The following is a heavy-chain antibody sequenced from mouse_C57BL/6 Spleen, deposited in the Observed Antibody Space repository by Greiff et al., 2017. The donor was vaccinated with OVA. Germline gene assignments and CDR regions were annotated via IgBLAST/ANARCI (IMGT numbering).Heavy chain of an antibody. CDR2: IYPGDGDT. V-gene: IGHV1-82*01. J-gene: IGHJ2*01. CDR3: AREDYYGSSFDY. D-gene: IGHD1-1*01. CDR1: GYAFSSSW. Sequence: VQLQQSGPELVKPGASVKISCKASGYAFSSSWMNWVKQRPGKGLEWIGRIYPGDGDTNYNGKFKGKATLTADKSSSTAYMQLSSLTSEDSAVYFCAREDYYGSSFDYWGQGTTLTVSS.